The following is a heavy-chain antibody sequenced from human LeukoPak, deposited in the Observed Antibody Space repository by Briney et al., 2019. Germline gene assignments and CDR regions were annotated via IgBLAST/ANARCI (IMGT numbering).Heavy chain of an antibody. CDR2: IYHSGST. Sequence: PSETLSLTCSVSGGSISSSNWWSWVRQPPEKGLEWIGEIYHSGSTNYNPSLKSRVTISIDKSKNQFSLKLTSVTAADTAVYYCAKNSPLSASDIWAKGQWSPSLQ. D-gene: IGHD2/OR15-2a*01. CDR1: GGSISSSNW. J-gene: IGHJ3*02. V-gene: IGHV4-4*02. CDR3: AKNSPLSASDI.